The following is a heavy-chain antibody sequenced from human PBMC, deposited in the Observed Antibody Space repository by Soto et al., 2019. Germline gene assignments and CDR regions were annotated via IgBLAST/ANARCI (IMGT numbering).Heavy chain of an antibody. CDR3: AKNQGVELVPLATVDWFDP. CDR2: ISGSGGST. D-gene: IGHD1-26*01. V-gene: IGHV3-23*01. CDR1: GFTFSSYA. Sequence: GGSLRLSCAASGFTFSSYAMSWVRQAPGKGLEWVSAISGSGGSTYYADSVKGRFTISRDNSKSTVYLELNNLSAEDTAVYHCAKNQGVELVPLATVDWFDPWGQGP. J-gene: IGHJ5*02.